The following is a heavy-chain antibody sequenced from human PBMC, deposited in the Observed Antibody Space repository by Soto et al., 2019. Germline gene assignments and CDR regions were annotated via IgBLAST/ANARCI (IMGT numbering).Heavy chain of an antibody. Sequence: QVQLQESGPGLVKPSETLSLTCTVSGGSISSYYWSWIRQPPGKGLEWIGYIYYSGSTNYNPSLKSRVTISVATSKNQFSLKLSSVTAADTAVYYCARGRYCSGGSCYTFDYWGQGTLVTVSS. D-gene: IGHD2-15*01. V-gene: IGHV4-59*08. CDR2: IYYSGST. CDR1: GGSISSYY. J-gene: IGHJ4*02. CDR3: ARGRYCSGGSCYTFDY.